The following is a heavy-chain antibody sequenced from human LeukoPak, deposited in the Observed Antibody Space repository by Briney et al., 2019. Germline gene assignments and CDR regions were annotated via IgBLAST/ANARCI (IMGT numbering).Heavy chain of an antibody. CDR1: GGSLSSGSYY. J-gene: IGHJ4*02. Sequence: SQTLSLTCTVSGGSLSSGSYYWSWIRPPPGKGLEGIGRIYTSGSTNYNPSLKSRVTISVDTSKNQFSLKLSSVTAADTAVYYCARLRYGGYSDYWGQGTLVTVSS. CDR3: ARLRYGGYSDY. CDR2: IYTSGST. D-gene: IGHD3-22*01. V-gene: IGHV4-61*02.